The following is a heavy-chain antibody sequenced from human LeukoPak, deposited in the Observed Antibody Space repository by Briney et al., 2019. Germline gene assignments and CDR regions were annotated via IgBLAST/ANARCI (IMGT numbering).Heavy chain of an antibody. CDR2: TYYRSKWYN. V-gene: IGHV6-1*01. Sequence: SQTLSLSCAISGDSVSSNSAAWNWIRQSPSRGLEWLGRTYYRSKWYNDYAVSVKSRITINPDTSKNQFSLQLNSVTAANTAVYYCARVRGSYYSFDYWGQGTLVTVPS. J-gene: IGHJ4*02. D-gene: IGHD1-26*01. CDR1: GDSVSSNSAA. CDR3: ARVRGSYYSFDY.